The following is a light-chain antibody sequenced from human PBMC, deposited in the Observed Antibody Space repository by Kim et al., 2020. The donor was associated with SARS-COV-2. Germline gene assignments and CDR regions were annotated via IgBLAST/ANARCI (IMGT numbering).Light chain of an antibody. V-gene: IGKV1-16*01. CDR3: QQYNAYPIT. CDR1: QGIGNN. CDR2: GAS. J-gene: IGKJ5*01. Sequence: ASMGDRVPLTCRASQGIGNNLAWFQQKPGKAPKSLIYGASSLQSEVPSRFSGSGSVTDFTLTITNLQPEDFATYYCQQYNAYPITFGQGTRLESK.